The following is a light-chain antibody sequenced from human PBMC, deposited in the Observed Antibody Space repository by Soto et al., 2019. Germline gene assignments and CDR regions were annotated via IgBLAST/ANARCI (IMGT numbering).Light chain of an antibody. CDR1: ESVVRY. V-gene: IGKV3-11*02. Sequence: EIVLTQSPVTLSLSPGGTATLSCRASESVVRYLAWYQQKPGQATRLLMYDTSKRATGIPARFSGSGYGRDFTLTISSLEPEDFAVYYCQQRSNWPLTFGGGTKVEIK. CDR3: QQRSNWPLT. CDR2: DTS. J-gene: IGKJ4*01.